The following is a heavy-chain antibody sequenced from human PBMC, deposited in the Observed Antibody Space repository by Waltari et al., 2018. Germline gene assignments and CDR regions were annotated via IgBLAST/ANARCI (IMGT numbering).Heavy chain of an antibody. CDR1: GYTFTSYA. CDR3: ARGLLWFGESIDY. J-gene: IGHJ4*02. D-gene: IGHD3-10*01. V-gene: IGHV1-3*01. Sequence: QVQLVQSGAEVKKPGASVKVSCKASGYTFTSYAMHWVRQAPGQRLEWMGWINAGKGNTKYSQKFQGRVTITRDTSASTAYMELSSLRSEDTAVYYCARGLLWFGESIDYWGQGTLVTVSS. CDR2: INAGKGNT.